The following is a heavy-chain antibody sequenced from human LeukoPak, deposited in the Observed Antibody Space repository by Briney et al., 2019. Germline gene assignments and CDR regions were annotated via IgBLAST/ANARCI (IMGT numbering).Heavy chain of an antibody. V-gene: IGHV3-30-3*01. Sequence: GGSLRLSCAASGFTFSSYAMHWVRQAPGKGLEWVAVISYDGSNKYYADSVKGRFTISRDNSKNTLYLQMNSLKTEDTAVYYYTRRIKYCSSTSCHDKSQASYYYMDVWGKGTTVTVSS. J-gene: IGHJ6*03. CDR2: ISYDGSNK. CDR3: TRRIKYCSSTSCHDKSQASYYYMDV. D-gene: IGHD2-2*01. CDR1: GFTFSSYA.